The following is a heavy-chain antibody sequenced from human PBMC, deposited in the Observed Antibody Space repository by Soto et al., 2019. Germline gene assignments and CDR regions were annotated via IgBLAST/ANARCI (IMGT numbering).Heavy chain of an antibody. J-gene: IGHJ4*02. CDR3: AKGEESLYSSSWYSMRPFDY. CDR2: ISYDGSNK. D-gene: IGHD6-13*01. CDR1: GFTFSSYG. Sequence: GGSLRLSCAASGFTFSSYGMHWVRQAPGKGLEWVAVISYDGSNKYYADSVKGRFTISRDNSKNTLYLQMNSLRAEDTAVYYCAKGEESLYSSSWYSMRPFDYWGQGTLVTVSS. V-gene: IGHV3-30*18.